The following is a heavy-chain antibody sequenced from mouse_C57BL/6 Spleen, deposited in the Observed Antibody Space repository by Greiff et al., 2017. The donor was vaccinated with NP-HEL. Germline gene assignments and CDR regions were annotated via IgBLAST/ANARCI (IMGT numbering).Heavy chain of an antibody. CDR2: ISYSGST. D-gene: IGHD2-10*01. V-gene: IGHV3-1*01. Sequence: DVKLQESGPGMVKPSQSLSLTCTVTGYSITSGYDWHWIRHFPGNKLEWMGYISYSGSTNYNPSLKSRISITHDTSKNHFFLKLNSVTTEDTATYYCARAYFYYAMDYWGQGTSVTVSS. CDR1: GYSITSGYD. J-gene: IGHJ4*01. CDR3: ARAYFYYAMDY.